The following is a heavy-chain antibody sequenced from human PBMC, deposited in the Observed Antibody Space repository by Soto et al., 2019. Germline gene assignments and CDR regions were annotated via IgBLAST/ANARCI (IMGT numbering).Heavy chain of an antibody. J-gene: IGHJ4*02. CDR2: IDGSSDYT. V-gene: IGHV3-11*06. D-gene: IGHD2-8*01. CDR3: ARDLRFSSTNYFDF. CDR1: GFLFTDYY. Sequence: QVQLVESGGGLVKPGGSLRLSCTASGFLFTDYYMSWIRQPPGKGLEWLAYIDGSSDYTNSADSVKGRFTISRDNATNSVFLQMNNLRADDTAVYYCARDLRFSSTNYFDFWGRGPLVTVSS.